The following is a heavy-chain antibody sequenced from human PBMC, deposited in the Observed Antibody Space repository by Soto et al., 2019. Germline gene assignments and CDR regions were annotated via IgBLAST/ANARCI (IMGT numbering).Heavy chain of an antibody. CDR2: ISYDGSNK. J-gene: IGHJ6*02. CDR3: ARDIRSILEWFGRGYGMDV. D-gene: IGHD3-3*01. V-gene: IGHV3-30-3*01. CDR1: GFTFSSYA. Sequence: GGSLRLSCAASGFTFSSYAMHWVRQAPGKGLEWVAVISYDGSNKYYADSVKGRFTISRDNSKNTLYLQMNSLRAEDTAVYYCARDIRSILEWFGRGYGMDVWGQGTTVTVSS.